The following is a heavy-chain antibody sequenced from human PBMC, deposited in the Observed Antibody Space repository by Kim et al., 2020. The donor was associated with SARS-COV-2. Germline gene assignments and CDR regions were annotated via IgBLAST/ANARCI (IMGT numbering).Heavy chain of an antibody. V-gene: IGHV3-49*03. J-gene: IGHJ4*02. CDR2: IRSKGYGGTT. CDR1: GFTFGDYA. CDR3: TREIRRDGYNSVFDY. Sequence: GGSLRLSCTASGFTFGDYAMSWFRQAPGKGLEWVGFIRSKGYGGTTEDAASVKGRFTISRDDSKSIAYLQLNSLKTEDTAVYYCTREIRRDGYNSVFDYWGQGTLVTVSS. D-gene: IGHD5-12*01.